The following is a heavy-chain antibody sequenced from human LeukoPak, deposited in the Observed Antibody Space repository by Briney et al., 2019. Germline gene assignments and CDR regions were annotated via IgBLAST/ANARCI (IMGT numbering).Heavy chain of an antibody. J-gene: IGHJ4*02. CDR2: IYYSGST. CDR1: GGSISSSSYY. CDR3: ARANDYGDYFDY. V-gene: IGHV4-39*01. D-gene: IGHD4-17*01. Sequence: SETLSLTCTVSGGSISSSSYYWGWIRQPPGKGLEWIGSIYYSGSTYYNPSLKSRVTISVDTSKNQFSLKLSSVTAANTAVYYCARANDYGDYFDYWGQGTLVTVSS.